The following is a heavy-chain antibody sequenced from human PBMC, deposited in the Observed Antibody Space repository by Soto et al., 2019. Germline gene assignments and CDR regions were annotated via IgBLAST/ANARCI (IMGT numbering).Heavy chain of an antibody. V-gene: IGHV4-39*01. CDR3: ARLGFHFGWLLSGMDV. CDR1: GGSISSSSYY. Sequence: QLQLQESGPGLVKPSETLSLTCTVSGGSISSSSYYWGWIRQPPGKGLEWIGSIYYSGSTYYNPSLKSPVTISVDTSKTQFSLKLSSVTAAATAVYYCARLGFHFGWLLSGMDVWGQGTTVTVSS. CDR2: IYYSGST. D-gene: IGHD3-9*01. J-gene: IGHJ6*02.